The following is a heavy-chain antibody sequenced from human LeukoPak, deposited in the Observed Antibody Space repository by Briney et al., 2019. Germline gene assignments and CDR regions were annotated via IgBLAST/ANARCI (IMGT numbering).Heavy chain of an antibody. D-gene: IGHD5-18*01. V-gene: IGHV1-18*01. CDR3: ARDQVDTAMVTGDY. Sequence: ASVKVSCKASGYTFTSYGISWVRQAPGQGLEWMGWISAYNGNTNYAQKLQGRVTMTTDTSTGTACMELRSLRSDDTAVYYCARDQVDTAMVTGDYWGQGTLVTVSS. CDR2: ISAYNGNT. CDR1: GYTFTSYG. J-gene: IGHJ4*02.